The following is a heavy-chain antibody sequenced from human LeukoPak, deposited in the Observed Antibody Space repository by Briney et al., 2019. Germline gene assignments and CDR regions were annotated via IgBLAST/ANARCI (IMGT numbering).Heavy chain of an antibody. CDR1: GFTFSDYG. J-gene: IGHJ6*02. V-gene: IGHV3-48*03. CDR2: ISSSGSTI. D-gene: IGHD3-3*01. Sequence: GGSLRLSCAASGFTFSDYGMNWVRQAPGKGLEWVSYISSSGSTIYYPDSVKGRFTVSRDNAKNSLYLQMNSLTAEETAVYYCARDSRFLEWLLQDFCYEDRDVWGQGTAITVSS. CDR3: ARDSRFLEWLLQDFCYEDRDV.